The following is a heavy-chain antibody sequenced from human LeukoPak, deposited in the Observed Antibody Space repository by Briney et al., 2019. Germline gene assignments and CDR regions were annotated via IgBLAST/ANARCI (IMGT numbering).Heavy chain of an antibody. J-gene: IGHJ4*02. Sequence: GGSLRLSCAASGFTFNNYALSWVRQAPGKGLEWVSSISSSSSYIYYADSVKGRFTISRDNAKNSLYLQMNSLRAEDTAVYYCARARARPDYWGQGTLVTVSS. D-gene: IGHD6-6*01. CDR1: GFTFNNYA. CDR2: ISSSSSYI. CDR3: ARARARPDY. V-gene: IGHV3-21*04.